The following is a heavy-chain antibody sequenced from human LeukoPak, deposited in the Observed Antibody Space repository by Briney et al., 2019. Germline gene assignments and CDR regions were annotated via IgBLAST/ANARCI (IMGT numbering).Heavy chain of an antibody. CDR3: ARDQFKVRRTGGFDY. J-gene: IGHJ4*02. V-gene: IGHV3-7*01. D-gene: IGHD1-14*01. CDR2: IKQDGSEK. Sequence: QSGGSLRLSCAASGFTFSSYWMSWVRQAPGKGLEWVANIKQDGSEKYYVDSVKGRFTISRDNAKNSLYLQMNSLRAEDTAVYYCARDQFKVRRTGGFDYWGQGTLVTVSS. CDR1: GFTFSSYW.